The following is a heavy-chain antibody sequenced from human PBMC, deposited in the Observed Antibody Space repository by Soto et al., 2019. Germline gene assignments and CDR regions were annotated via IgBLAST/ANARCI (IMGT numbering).Heavy chain of an antibody. Sequence: QEQLVQSGPEVKKPGSSVRVSCEASGGNFNTYTISWVRQAPGQGLEWLGGIIPVINTAYYAESFQDRVTITANDSTSTVYLHLNNRRSDATAVYYFARPPGDYSSPWYVHVWGRGTPVTVSS. J-gene: IGHJ2*01. D-gene: IGHD2-21*01. CDR3: ARPPGDYSSPWYVHV. V-gene: IGHV1-69*01. CDR1: GGNFNTYT. CDR2: IIPVINTA.